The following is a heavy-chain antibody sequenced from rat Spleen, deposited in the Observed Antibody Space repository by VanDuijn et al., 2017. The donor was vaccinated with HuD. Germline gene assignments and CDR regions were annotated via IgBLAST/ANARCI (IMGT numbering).Heavy chain of an antibody. CDR3: SSSYSSYIFDY. CDR1: GFTFSHYD. V-gene: IGHV5S13*01. CDR2: ITSGGGDT. D-gene: IGHD1-2*01. Sequence: EVQLVESGGGLVQPGRSLKLSCVASGFTFSHYDMAWVRQAPTKGLEWIATITSGGGDTYYRDSVKGRFTISRDNAKNTQYLQMDSLRSEDTATYCCSSSYSSYIFDYWGQGVMVTVSS. J-gene: IGHJ2*01.